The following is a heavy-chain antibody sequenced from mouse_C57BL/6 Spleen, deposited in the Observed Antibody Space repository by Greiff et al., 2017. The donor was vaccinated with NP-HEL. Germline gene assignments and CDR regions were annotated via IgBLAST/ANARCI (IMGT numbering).Heavy chain of an antibody. J-gene: IGHJ4*01. CDR1: GYAFSSYW. Sequence: VKLVESGAELVKPGASVKISCKASGYAFSSYWMNWVKQRPGKGLEWIGQIYPGDGDTNYNGKFKGKATLTADKSSSTAYMQLSSLTSEDSAVYFCARRGPNYAMDYWGQGTSVTVSS. CDR3: ARRGPNYAMDY. CDR2: IYPGDGDT. V-gene: IGHV1-80*01.